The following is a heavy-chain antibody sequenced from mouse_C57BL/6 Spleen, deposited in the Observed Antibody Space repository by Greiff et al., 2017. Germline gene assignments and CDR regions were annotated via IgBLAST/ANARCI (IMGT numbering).Heavy chain of an antibody. CDR3: ARGGGLRAGAWFAY. Sequence: VQLQQPGAELVKPGASVKLSCKASGYTFTSYWMHWVKQRPGQGLEWIGMIHPNSGSTNYNEKFKSKATLTVDKSSSTAYMQLSSLTSEDSAVYYCARGGGLRAGAWFAYWGQGTLVTVSA. CDR1: GYTFTSYW. D-gene: IGHD2-4*01. J-gene: IGHJ3*01. V-gene: IGHV1-64*01. CDR2: IHPNSGST.